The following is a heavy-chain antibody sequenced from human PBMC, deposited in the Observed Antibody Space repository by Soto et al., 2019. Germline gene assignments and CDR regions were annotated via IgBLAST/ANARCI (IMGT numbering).Heavy chain of an antibody. CDR1: GGSISSYY. V-gene: IGHV4-59*01. CDR2: IYYSGST. J-gene: IGHJ5*02. CDR3: AGVAAIINWFDP. Sequence: QVQLQESGPGRVKPSETLSLTCTVSGGSISSYYWSWIRQPPGKGLEWIGYIYYSGSTNYNPSLKSRVTISVDTSKNQFSLKLSSVTSADTAVYYCAGVAAIINWFDPWGQGTLVTVSS. D-gene: IGHD2-15*01.